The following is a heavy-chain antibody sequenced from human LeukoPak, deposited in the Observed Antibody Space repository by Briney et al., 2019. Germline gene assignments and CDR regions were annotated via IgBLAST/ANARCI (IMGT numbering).Heavy chain of an antibody. Sequence: GASVKVSCKASGYTFTGYYMHWVRQAPGQGLEWMGWINPNSGGTNYAQKFQGRVTMTRDTSISTAYMELSRLRSDDTAVYYCALKSYYYDSSGYSPLYFDYWGQGTLVTVSS. D-gene: IGHD3-22*01. CDR3: ALKSYYYDSSGYSPLYFDY. CDR2: INPNSGGT. J-gene: IGHJ4*02. CDR1: GYTFTGYY. V-gene: IGHV1-2*02.